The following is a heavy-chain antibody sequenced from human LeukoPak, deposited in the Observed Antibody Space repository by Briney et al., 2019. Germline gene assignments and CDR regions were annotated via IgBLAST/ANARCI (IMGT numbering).Heavy chain of an antibody. V-gene: IGHV7-4-1*02. CDR1: GGIFSTYA. CDR2: INTNTGNP. D-gene: IGHD2-15*01. CDR3: AREGMYCSGGSCYAHDAFDI. Sequence: ASVKVSCKASGGIFSTYAISWVRQAPGQGLEWMGWINTNTGNPTYAQGFTGRFVFSLDTSVSTAYLQISSLKAEDTAVYYCAREGMYCSGGSCYAHDAFDIWGQGTMVTVSS. J-gene: IGHJ3*02.